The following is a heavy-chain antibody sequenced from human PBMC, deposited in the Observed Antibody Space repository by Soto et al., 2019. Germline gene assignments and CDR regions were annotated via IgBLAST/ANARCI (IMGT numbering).Heavy chain of an antibody. CDR2: IIPILGTA. Sequence: QVQLVQSGAEVKKPGSSVKVSCKASGVTFSSYAISWVRQAPGQGLEWMGVIIPILGTAKYAQKFQCRVTITADESTSTAYMELSSLRSEDTAVYYCAREGAAARPLYYYYGMDVWGQGTTVTVSS. V-gene: IGHV1-69*01. CDR3: AREGAAARPLYYYYGMDV. J-gene: IGHJ6*02. CDR1: GVTFSSYA. D-gene: IGHD6-6*01.